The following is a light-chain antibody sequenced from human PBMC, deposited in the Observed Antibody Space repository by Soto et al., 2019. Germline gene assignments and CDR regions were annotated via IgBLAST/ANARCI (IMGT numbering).Light chain of an antibody. CDR3: SSYTGSSSRYV. CDR2: EVS. CDR1: SSDVGGYNF. V-gene: IGLV2-14*01. J-gene: IGLJ1*01. Sequence: QSVLAQPASVSGSPGQSITISCTGTSSDVGGYNFVSWYQQYPGEAPKLMIYEVSNRPSGVSNRFSGSKSGNTASLTISGLQAEDETDYYCSSYTGSSSRYVFGTGTKVTVL.